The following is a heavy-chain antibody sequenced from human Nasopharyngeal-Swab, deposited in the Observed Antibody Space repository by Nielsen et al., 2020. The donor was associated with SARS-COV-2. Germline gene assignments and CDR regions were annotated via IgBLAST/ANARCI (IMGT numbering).Heavy chain of an antibody. V-gene: IGHV3-7*03. D-gene: IGHD4-11*01. CDR3: VKGGYLHDYINYGDWFDP. J-gene: IGHJ5*02. CDR1: GFTFSSYW. CDR2: IKQDGSEK. Sequence: GGSLRLSCAASGFTFSSYWMSWVRQAPGKGLEWVANIKQDGSEKYYVDSVKGRFTISRDNSKNTLYLQMNSLRAEDTALYYCVKGGYLHDYINYGDWFDPWGLGTLVTVSS.